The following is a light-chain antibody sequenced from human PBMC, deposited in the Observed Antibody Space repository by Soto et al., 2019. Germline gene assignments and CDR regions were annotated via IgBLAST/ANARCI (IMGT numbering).Light chain of an antibody. Sequence: HSVLTQPPSASGTPGQRVTISCSGTSTNIGRNPVYWYQQLPGTAPKLLIYGNDQRPSGVPDRFSGSKSGASASLAISGLRSEDEADYYCAAWDDSLSGVVFGGGTK. CDR3: AAWDDSLSGVV. J-gene: IGLJ2*01. V-gene: IGLV1-47*02. CDR2: GND. CDR1: STNIGRNP.